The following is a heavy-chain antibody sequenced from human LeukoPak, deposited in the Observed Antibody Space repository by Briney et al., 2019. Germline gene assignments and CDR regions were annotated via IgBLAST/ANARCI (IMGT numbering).Heavy chain of an antibody. CDR1: GFTFSSYG. D-gene: IGHD3-10*01. V-gene: IGHV3-30*03. CDR2: ISYDGSNK. J-gene: IGHJ4*02. CDR3: AREDGAAELDY. Sequence: GGSLRLSCAASGFTFSSYGMHWVRQAPGKGLEWVAVISYDGSNKYYADSVKGRFTISRDNSKNTLYLQMNSLRAEDTAVYYCAREDGAAELDYWGQGTLVTVSS.